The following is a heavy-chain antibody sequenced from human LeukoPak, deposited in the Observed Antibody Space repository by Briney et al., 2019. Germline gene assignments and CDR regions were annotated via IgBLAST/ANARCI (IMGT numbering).Heavy chain of an antibody. Sequence: SSETLSLTCAVYGGSFSGYYWNWIRQPPGKGLEWIGEINHSGSTNYNPSLKSRVTISVDTSKNQFSLKLSSVTAADTAVYYCARGIAARYWGQGTLVTVSS. CDR2: INHSGST. J-gene: IGHJ4*02. CDR3: ARGIAARY. D-gene: IGHD6-6*01. CDR1: GGSFSGYY. V-gene: IGHV4-34*01.